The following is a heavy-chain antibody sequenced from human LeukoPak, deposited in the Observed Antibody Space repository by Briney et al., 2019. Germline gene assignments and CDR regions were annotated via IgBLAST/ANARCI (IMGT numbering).Heavy chain of an antibody. J-gene: IGHJ6*04. CDR3: ARADCSSTSCYLNPPYYYYGMDV. CDR2: IIPIFGTA. V-gene: IGHV1-69*01. D-gene: IGHD2-2*01. Sequence: ASVKVSCKASGGTFNSYAISWVRQAPGQGLEWMGGIIPIFGTANYAQKFQCRVTIPADESTSTAYMELSSLRSEDTAVYYCARADCSSTSCYLNPPYYYYGMDVWGKGTTVTVSS. CDR1: GGTFNSYA.